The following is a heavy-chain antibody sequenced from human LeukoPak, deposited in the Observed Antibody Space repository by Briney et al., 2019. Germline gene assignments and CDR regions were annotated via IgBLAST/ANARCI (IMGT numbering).Heavy chain of an antibody. CDR3: ARGYCSSTSCSMGDWFDP. CDR1: GYSFTSYW. D-gene: IGHD2-2*01. CDR2: IYPGDSDT. Sequence: GESLKISCKGSGYSFTSYWIGWVRQMPGKGLEWMGIIYPGDSDTRYSPSFQGQVTISADKSISTAYLQWSSLKASDTAMYYCARGYCSSTSCSMGDWFDPWGQGTLVTVSS. J-gene: IGHJ5*02. V-gene: IGHV5-51*01.